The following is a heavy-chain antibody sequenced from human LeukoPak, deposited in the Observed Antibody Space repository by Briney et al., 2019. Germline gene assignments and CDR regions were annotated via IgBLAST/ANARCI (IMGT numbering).Heavy chain of an antibody. CDR1: GFTFSSYW. Sequence: PGGSLRLSCAVSGFTFSSYWMNWVRQAPGKGLDWVANIKQDGSEKNYVDSVKGRFTISRDNAKSSLFLQMNDLRAEDTAVYYCAKGGRGNGEVYWGQGTLVTVSS. V-gene: IGHV3-7*01. D-gene: IGHD2-8*01. CDR3: AKGGRGNGEVY. CDR2: IKQDGSEK. J-gene: IGHJ4*02.